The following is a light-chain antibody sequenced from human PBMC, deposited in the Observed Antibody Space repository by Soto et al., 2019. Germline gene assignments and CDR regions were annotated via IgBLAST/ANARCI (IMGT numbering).Light chain of an antibody. CDR2: GAS. CDR3: QRNKNGLRNSLT. CDR1: QSVSSN. V-gene: IGKV3-15*01. J-gene: IGKJ4*01. Sequence: EIVMTQSPATLSVSPGERATLSCRASQSVSSNLAWYQQKPGQAPRLLIYGASTRATGIPARFSGSGSGTEFTLPIRSLKSEDFAVFYGQRNKNGLRNSLTFGGGPRWRSN.